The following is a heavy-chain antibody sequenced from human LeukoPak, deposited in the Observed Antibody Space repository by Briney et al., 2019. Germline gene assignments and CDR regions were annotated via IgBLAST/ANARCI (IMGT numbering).Heavy chain of an antibody. CDR1: GGSISSYY. CDR2: IYTSGST. D-gene: IGHD3-10*01. V-gene: IGHV4-4*07. J-gene: IGHJ4*02. Sequence: SDTLSLTCTLSGGSISSYYCSWIRQPAGKGLEWIGCIYTSGSTNYNPSLKSRVTMSVDTPKNHFSLKLSSVTAADTAVYYCARGVHYGSGSNDYWGQGTLVAVSS. CDR3: ARGVHYGSGSNDY.